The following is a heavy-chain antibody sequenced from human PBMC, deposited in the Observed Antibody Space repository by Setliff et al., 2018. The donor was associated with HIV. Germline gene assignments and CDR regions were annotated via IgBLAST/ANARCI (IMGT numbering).Heavy chain of an antibody. J-gene: IGHJ5*02. CDR3: ALPYCSGGNCWSSASLPPAGWFDP. CDR2: IYHSGST. CDR1: GYSISSGYY. V-gene: IGHV4-38-2*02. Sequence: ETLSLTCTVSGYSISSGYYWGWIRQPPGKGLEWIGSIYHSGSTHYNPSLKSRVTISVDTSKNKFSLKLSSVTAADTAVYYCALPYCSGGNCWSSASLPPAGWFDPWGQGTLVTVSS. D-gene: IGHD2-15*01.